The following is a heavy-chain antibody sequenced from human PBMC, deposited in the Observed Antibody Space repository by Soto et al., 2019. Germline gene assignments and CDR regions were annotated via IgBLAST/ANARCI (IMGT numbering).Heavy chain of an antibody. CDR2: ISYSGNT. V-gene: IGHV4-59*03. CDR1: GGSLNTYY. Sequence: SGTLSLTCHVSGGSLNTYYLGWVRQPPGKGLEWIGYISYSGNTNSNPSLKSRVTIAVDTSKNQFSLKLNSVTAADTAIYFCAKNSCGGGCPRYYFDFWSQGTLVTVSS. J-gene: IGHJ4*02. CDR3: AKNSCGGGCPRYYFDF. D-gene: IGHD2-21*02.